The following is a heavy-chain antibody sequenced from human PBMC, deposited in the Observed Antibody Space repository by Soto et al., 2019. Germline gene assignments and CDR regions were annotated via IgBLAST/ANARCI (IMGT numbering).Heavy chain of an antibody. D-gene: IGHD2-8*01. CDR2: IKSKTDGGTT. CDR3: TTDFGVLMPRFDP. Sequence: PGGSLRLSCAASGFTFSNAWMSWVRQAPGKGLEWVGRIKSKTDGGTTDYAAPVKGRFTISRDDSKNTLYLQMNSLKTEDTAVYYCTTDFGVLMPRFDPWGQGTLVTVSS. V-gene: IGHV3-15*01. J-gene: IGHJ5*02. CDR1: GFTFSNAW.